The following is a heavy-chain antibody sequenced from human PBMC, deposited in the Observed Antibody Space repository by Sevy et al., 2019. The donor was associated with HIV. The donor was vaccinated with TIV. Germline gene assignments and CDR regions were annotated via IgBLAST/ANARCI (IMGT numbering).Heavy chain of an antibody. CDR2: ISTYSGET. CDR1: GYTFTTYP. V-gene: IGHV1-18*01. J-gene: IGHJ4*02. CDR3: ARDSDGSGHYYADYFDY. Sequence: VLVKVSCKASGYTFTTYPIGWVRQAPGQGLEWMGWISTYSGETRDAQKFQGRATMTTDTSTSTAYLERRSLRSDDTAVYYCARDSDGSGHYYADYFDYWGQGTLVTVSS. D-gene: IGHD3-22*01.